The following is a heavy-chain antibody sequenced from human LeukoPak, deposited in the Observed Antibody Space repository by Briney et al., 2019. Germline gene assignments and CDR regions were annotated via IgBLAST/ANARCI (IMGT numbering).Heavy chain of an antibody. CDR1: GXSFTSYW. Sequence: GESLKISCKGSGXSFTSYWIGWVRQMPGKGLEWMGIIYPADSDTRYSPSFQGQVTISADKSINTAYLQWSSLEASDTAMYYCARQYAGASFDYWGQGILVTVSS. V-gene: IGHV5-51*01. CDR2: IYPADSDT. CDR3: ARQYAGASFDY. J-gene: IGHJ4*02. D-gene: IGHD1-26*01.